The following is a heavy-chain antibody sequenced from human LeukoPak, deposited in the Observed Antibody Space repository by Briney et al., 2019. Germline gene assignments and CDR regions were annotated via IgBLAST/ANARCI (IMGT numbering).Heavy chain of an antibody. D-gene: IGHD5-18*01. CDR1: GDSFSSDSAA. CDR3: AGYSYGVRPS. J-gene: IGHJ5*02. Sequence: SQTLSLTCVISGDSFSSDSAAWNWIRQSPSRGLEWLGRTNYRSKWYNDYAVSVKSRITINPDTSKNQFSLQLNSVTPEDTAVYYCAGYSYGVRPSWGQGTLVTVSS. V-gene: IGHV6-1*01. CDR2: TNYRSKWYN.